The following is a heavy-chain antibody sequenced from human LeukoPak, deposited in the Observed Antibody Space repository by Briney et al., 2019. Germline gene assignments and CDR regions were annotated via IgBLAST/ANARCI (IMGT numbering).Heavy chain of an antibody. Sequence: PGGSLRLSCAASGFTFSNHGMNWVRQAPGKGLEWVSAISGSGGSTYYADSVKGRFTISRDNSKNTLYLQMNSLRAEETAVYYCSKGIVGTPIDYWGQGTLVTVSS. J-gene: IGHJ4*02. V-gene: IGHV3-23*01. D-gene: IGHD1-26*01. CDR3: SKGIVGTPIDY. CDR1: GFTFSNHG. CDR2: ISGSGGST.